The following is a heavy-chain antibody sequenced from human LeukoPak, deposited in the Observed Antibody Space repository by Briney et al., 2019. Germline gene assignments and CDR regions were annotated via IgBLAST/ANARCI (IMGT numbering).Heavy chain of an antibody. J-gene: IGHJ5*02. D-gene: IGHD3-22*01. Sequence: PSQTLSLTCTVSGGSISSGSPYWSWIRQLPGKGLEWIGYIYYSGSTYYNPSLRSRVSMSVDTSKNQFSLKLNSVTAADTAVYYCARDKIPYDSSAPWGQGTLVTVSS. CDR3: ARDKIPYDSSAP. V-gene: IGHV4-31*03. CDR1: GGSISSGSPY. CDR2: IYYSGST.